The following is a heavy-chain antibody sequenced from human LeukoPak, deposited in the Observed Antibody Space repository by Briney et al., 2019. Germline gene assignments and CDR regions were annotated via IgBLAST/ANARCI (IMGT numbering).Heavy chain of an antibody. CDR1: GFTFSSYA. D-gene: IGHD7-27*01. J-gene: IGHJ4*02. V-gene: IGHV3-23*01. CDR3: AKVLGISFATWDY. CDR2: ISGSGGSK. Sequence: GGSLRLSCAASGFTFSSYAMSWVRQAPGKGLEWVSAISGSGGSKHYADSVKGRFTISRDNSKNTLYLQMNSLRAEDTAVYYCAKVLGISFATWDYWGQGTLVTVSS.